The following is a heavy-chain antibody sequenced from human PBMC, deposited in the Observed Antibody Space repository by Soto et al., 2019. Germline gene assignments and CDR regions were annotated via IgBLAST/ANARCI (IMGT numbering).Heavy chain of an antibody. CDR2: IIPIFGTA. CDR1: GGTFSSYA. V-gene: IGHV1-69*14. CDR3: ARIQGGTSRSSTHAGIADV. Sequence: QVQLVQSGAEVKKPGSSVKVSCKASGGTFSSYAISWVRHAPGQGLEWMGGIIPIFGTANYAQKFQGRVTITADKSTRTAHMELSILTSEATAVYYCARIQGGTSRSSTHAGIADVLGQGTTVTVS. J-gene: IGHJ6*02. D-gene: IGHD2-2*01.